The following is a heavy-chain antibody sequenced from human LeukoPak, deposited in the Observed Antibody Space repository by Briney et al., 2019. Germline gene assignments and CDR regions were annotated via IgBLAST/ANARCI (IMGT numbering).Heavy chain of an antibody. D-gene: IGHD4-23*01. Sequence: GGSLRLSCAASGFNFNSYTMNWVRQAPGKGLQWVANILASGSPTYYADSVKGRFIISRDNSKNTLYLQMNSLRAEDTAVYFCARDGNPYYFDYWGRGTLVTVSS. J-gene: IGHJ4*02. CDR2: ILASGSPT. CDR1: GFNFNSYT. V-gene: IGHV3-23*01. CDR3: ARDGNPYYFDY.